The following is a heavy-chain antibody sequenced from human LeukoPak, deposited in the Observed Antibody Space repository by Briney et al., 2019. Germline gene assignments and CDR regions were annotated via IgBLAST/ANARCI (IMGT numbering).Heavy chain of an antibody. Sequence: GGSLRLSCAASGFTFSSYSMNWVRQAPGKGLEWVSSISSSSYIYYADSVKGRFTISRDNAKNSLYLQMNSLRAEDTAVYYCARDRYCSSTSCYDAFDIWGQGTMVTVSS. CDR1: GFTFSSYS. CDR3: ARDRYCSSTSCYDAFDI. D-gene: IGHD2-2*01. CDR2: ISSSSYI. J-gene: IGHJ3*02. V-gene: IGHV3-21*01.